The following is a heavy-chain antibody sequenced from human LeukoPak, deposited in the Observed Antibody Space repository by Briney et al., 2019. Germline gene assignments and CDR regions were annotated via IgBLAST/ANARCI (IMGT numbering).Heavy chain of an antibody. Sequence: GGSLRLSCAASGFLVSSNYMTWVRQAPGKGLEWVSAISGSGGSTYYADSVKGRFTISRDNSKNTLYLQMNSLRAEDTAVYYCAKLDGDQSSIDAFDIWGQGTMVTVSS. V-gene: IGHV3-23*01. J-gene: IGHJ3*02. CDR2: ISGSGGST. CDR3: AKLDGDQSSIDAFDI. CDR1: GFLVSSNY. D-gene: IGHD4-17*01.